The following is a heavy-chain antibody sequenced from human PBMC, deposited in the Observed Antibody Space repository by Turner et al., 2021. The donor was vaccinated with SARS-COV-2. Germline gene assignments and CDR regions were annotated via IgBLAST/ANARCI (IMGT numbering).Heavy chain of an antibody. D-gene: IGHD1-26*01. CDR3: ARVGVGATEYMDV. Sequence: QVQMVQSGAEVKKPGASVKVYCKAFGSTFTSYDINWVRKATGQVLEWMGWMNPNSVNTVYAQKFQGRVTITMNTSISTAYMELSSLRSEDTAVYYCARVGVGATEYMDVWGKGTTVTVSS. CDR1: GSTFTSYD. V-gene: IGHV1-8*03. J-gene: IGHJ6*03. CDR2: MNPNSVNT.